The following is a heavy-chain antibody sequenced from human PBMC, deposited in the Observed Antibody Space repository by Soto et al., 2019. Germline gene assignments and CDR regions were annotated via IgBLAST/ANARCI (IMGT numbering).Heavy chain of an antibody. J-gene: IGHJ6*03. D-gene: IGHD3-10*01. CDR1: GFTFSSYA. CDR3: AKDLVTMVRGVIITPYYYYYMDV. CDR2: ISGSGGST. Sequence: EVQLLESGGGLVQPGGSLRLSCAASGFTFSSYAMSWVRQAPGKGLEWVSAISGSGGSTYYADSVKGRFTISRDNSKNTLYLQMNSLRAEETAVYYCAKDLVTMVRGVIITPYYYYYMDVWGKGTTVTVSS. V-gene: IGHV3-23*01.